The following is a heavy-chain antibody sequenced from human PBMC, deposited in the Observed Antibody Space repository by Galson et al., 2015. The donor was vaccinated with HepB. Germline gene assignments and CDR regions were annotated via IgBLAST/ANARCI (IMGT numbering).Heavy chain of an antibody. CDR2: IYHNGNT. D-gene: IGHD2-2*01. V-gene: IGHV4-30-2*01. J-gene: IGHJ5*02. Sequence: QVQLQESGPGLVKPSQTLSLTCTVPGGSISSDCYSWSWIRQPPGKGLEWIGYIYHNGNTYYNPSLQSRVTISVDRSKNLFSLKLSSVTAADTAVYYCVRDGTYCSSASCQHWFDPWGQGTLVTVSS. CDR3: VRDGTYCSSASCQHWFDP. CDR1: GGSISSDCYS.